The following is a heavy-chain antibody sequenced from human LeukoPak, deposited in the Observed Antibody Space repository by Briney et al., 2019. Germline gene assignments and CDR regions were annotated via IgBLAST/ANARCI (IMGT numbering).Heavy chain of an antibody. D-gene: IGHD3-9*01. CDR3: ARARNEILAGYYSFDY. Sequence: SGTLSLTCAVSGGSILSTNWWSWVRRPPGKGLEWIGEIYHSGSTNYNPSLKSRVTISGDKSKNQFSLKLSSVTAADTAIYYCARARNEILAGYYSFDYWGQGILVTVSS. CDR2: IYHSGST. CDR1: GGSILSTNW. J-gene: IGHJ4*02. V-gene: IGHV4-4*02.